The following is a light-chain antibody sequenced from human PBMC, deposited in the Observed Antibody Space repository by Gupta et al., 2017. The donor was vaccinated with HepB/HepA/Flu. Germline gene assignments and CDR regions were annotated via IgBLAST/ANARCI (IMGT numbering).Light chain of an antibody. CDR1: RSDVGSYNL. CDR2: EVN. V-gene: IGLV2-23*02. CDR3: CSYASTTVV. J-gene: IGLJ2*01. Sequence: QSALPQPAYVSGSPGQSITISCPGTRSDVGSYNLVSWYQQHPGKAPKLMIYEVNKWTSGVSNRFSGSKSGNTASLTISGLQAEDEADYYCCSYASTTVVFGGGTKLTVL.